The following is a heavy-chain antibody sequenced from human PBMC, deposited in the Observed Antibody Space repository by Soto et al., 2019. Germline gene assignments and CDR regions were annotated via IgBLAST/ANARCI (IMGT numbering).Heavy chain of an antibody. CDR2: IWCDGSNK. D-gene: IGHD3-22*01. J-gene: IGHJ4*02. Sequence: PGGSLRLSCAASGFTFSSYGMHWVRQAPGKGLEWVAVIWCDGSNKYYADSVKGRFTISRDNSKNTLYLQMNSLRAEDTAVYYCXREGYYYDSSGYYPFDYWGQGTLVTVSS. V-gene: IGHV3-33*01. CDR3: XREGYYYDSSGYYPFDY. CDR1: GFTFSSYG.